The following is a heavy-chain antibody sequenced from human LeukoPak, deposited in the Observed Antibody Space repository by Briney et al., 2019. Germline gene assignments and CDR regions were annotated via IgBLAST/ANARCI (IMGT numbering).Heavy chain of an antibody. CDR3: AVLWFGDWGGLFDY. J-gene: IGHJ4*02. V-gene: IGHV3-66*01. CDR1: GFTVSSNY. CDR2: IYSGGST. D-gene: IGHD3-10*01. Sequence: GESLRLSCAASGFTVSSNYMSWVRQAPGKGLEWVSVIYSGGSTYYADSVKGRFTISRDNSKNTLYLQMNSLRAEDTAVYYCAVLWFGDWGGLFDYWGQGTLVTVSS.